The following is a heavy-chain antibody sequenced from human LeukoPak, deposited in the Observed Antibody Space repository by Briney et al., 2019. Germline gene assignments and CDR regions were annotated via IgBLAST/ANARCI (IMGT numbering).Heavy chain of an antibody. Sequence: GRSLRLSCAASGFTFSSYAMHWVRQAPGKGLEWVAVISYDGSNKYYADSVKGRFTISRDNSKNTLYLQMNSRRAEDTAVYYCARDRYYDSSGYLDYWGQGTLVTVSS. V-gene: IGHV3-30*04. CDR2: ISYDGSNK. CDR1: GFTFSSYA. D-gene: IGHD3-22*01. CDR3: ARDRYYDSSGYLDY. J-gene: IGHJ4*02.